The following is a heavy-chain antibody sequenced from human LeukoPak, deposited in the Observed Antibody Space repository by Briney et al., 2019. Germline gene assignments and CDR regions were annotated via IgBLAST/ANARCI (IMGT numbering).Heavy chain of an antibody. CDR2: INHSGST. Sequence: SETLSLTCAVYGGSFSGYYWSWIRQPPGKGLEWIGEINHSGSTNYNPSLKSRVTISVDTSKNQFSLKLSSVTAADTAVYYCARAYYYDSSGYYRSWGQGTLVTVSS. J-gene: IGHJ5*02. D-gene: IGHD3-22*01. CDR3: ARAYYYDSSGYYRS. V-gene: IGHV4-34*01. CDR1: GGSFSGYY.